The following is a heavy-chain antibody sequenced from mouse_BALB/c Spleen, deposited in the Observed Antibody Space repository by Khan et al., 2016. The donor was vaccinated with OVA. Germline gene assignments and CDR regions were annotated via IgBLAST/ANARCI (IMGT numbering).Heavy chain of an antibody. CDR3: ARVEYSGTMDY. CDR1: GYTFTTYG. Sequence: QIQLVQSGPELKKPGVTVKISCKASGYTFTTYGMNWVKQAPGKGLKWMGWINTYTGDPTYVDDFKGRFAFSLETSASTAYLQINNLKNGDTATDVCARVEYSGTMDYWGQGTSVTVSS. V-gene: IGHV9-3-1*01. CDR2: INTYTGDP. J-gene: IGHJ4*01.